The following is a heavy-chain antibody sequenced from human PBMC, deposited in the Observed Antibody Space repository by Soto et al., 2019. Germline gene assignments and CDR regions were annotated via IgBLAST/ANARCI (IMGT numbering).Heavy chain of an antibody. Sequence: GGSLRLSCTASGFTFGDYAINWVRQVPGKGLEWLGFIRNDIYDETTEYAASVKGRIIISRDDSKSMAYLQMDSLKTEDKAVYYCQRRRNGYNPYSLLYWVQAGLVSVS. CDR1: GFTFGDYA. CDR3: QRRRNGYNPYSLLY. D-gene: IGHD5-18*01. CDR2: IRNDIYDETT. J-gene: IGHJ4*02. V-gene: IGHV3-49*04.